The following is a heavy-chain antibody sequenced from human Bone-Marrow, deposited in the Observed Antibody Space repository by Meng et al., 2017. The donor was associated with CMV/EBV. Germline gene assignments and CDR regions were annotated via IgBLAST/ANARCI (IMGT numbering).Heavy chain of an antibody. J-gene: IGHJ5*02. V-gene: IGHV3-11*01. CDR1: GFTFSDYY. D-gene: IGHD3-22*01. Sequence: CAASGFTFSDYYMSWIRQAPGKGLEWVSYISSSGSTIYYADSVKGRFTISRDNAKNSLYLQMNILRAEDTAFYYCAKGDASGYYFPSWGQGTLVTVSS. CDR3: AKGDASGYYFPS. CDR2: ISSSGSTI.